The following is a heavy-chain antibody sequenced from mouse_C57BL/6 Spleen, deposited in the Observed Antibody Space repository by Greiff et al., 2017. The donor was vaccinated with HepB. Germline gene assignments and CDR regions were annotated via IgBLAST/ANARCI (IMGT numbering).Heavy chain of an antibody. Sequence: EVKLVESGGGLVQPGGSMKLSCVASGFTFSNYWMNWVRQSPEKGLEWVAQIRLKSDNYATHYAESVKGRFTISRDDTKSSVYLQMNNLRAEDTGIYYCTAYYSNPYYAMDYWGQGTSVTVAS. CDR1: GFTFSNYW. D-gene: IGHD2-5*01. CDR3: TAYYSNPYYAMDY. V-gene: IGHV6-3*01. J-gene: IGHJ4*01. CDR2: IRLKSDNYAT.